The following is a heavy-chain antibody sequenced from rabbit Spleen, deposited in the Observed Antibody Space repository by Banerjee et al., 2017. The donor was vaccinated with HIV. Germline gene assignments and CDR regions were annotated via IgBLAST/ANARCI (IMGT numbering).Heavy chain of an antibody. CDR1: GFSFSSNW. V-gene: IGHV1S45*01. Sequence: LEESGGGLVKPGGTLTLTCTVSGFSFSSNWICWVRQAPGKGLEWIACIDTNDGDTDYANWPKGRFTISKTSSTTVTLQMTSLTVADTATYFCARDQSGSTSGYYTSGFNLWGQGTLVTVS. J-gene: IGHJ4*01. D-gene: IGHD1-1*01. CDR3: ARDQSGSTSGYYTSGFNL. CDR2: IDTNDGDT.